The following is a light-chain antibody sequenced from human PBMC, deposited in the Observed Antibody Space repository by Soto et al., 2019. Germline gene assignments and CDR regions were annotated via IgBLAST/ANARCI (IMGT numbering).Light chain of an antibody. CDR3: GTWDNSLSAYV. Sequence: QSVLTQPPSVSAAPGQMVTISCSGSGSNIGNNFVSWYQQFPGTAPKLLIYDNNERPSGIPDRFSGSKSGTSATLGITGLQTGDEADYCCGTWDNSLSAYVFGPGTKVTVL. J-gene: IGLJ1*01. CDR2: DNN. CDR1: GSNIGNNF. V-gene: IGLV1-51*01.